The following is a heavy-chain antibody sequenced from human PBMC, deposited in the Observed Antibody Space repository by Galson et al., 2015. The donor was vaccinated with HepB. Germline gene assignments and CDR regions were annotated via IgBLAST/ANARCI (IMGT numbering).Heavy chain of an antibody. V-gene: IGHV3-13*01. CDR1: GFSFSSYD. CDR3: ARGSGTAADY. D-gene: IGHD3-10*01. J-gene: IGHJ4*02. CDR2: IGSAGDT. Sequence: SLRLSCAASGFSFSSYDMHWARQATGKGLEWVSSIGSAGDTYYPDSVKGRFTISRENAKNSLYLQMNNLGAGDTAVYYCARGSGTAADYWGQGTLVTVSS.